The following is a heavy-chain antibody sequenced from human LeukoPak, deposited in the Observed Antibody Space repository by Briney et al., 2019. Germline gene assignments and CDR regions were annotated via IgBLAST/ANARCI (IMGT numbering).Heavy chain of an antibody. CDR3: ARESDHSNYPGTFDH. J-gene: IGHJ4*02. CDR2: IKHDGSEK. CDR1: GFTFSRYW. Sequence: GGSLRLSCAASGFTFSRYWMSWVRQAPGKRLEWVANIKHDGSEKYYVDSVKGRFTISRDNAKNPLSLQMNSLRVEDTALYYCARESDHSNYPGTFDHWGPGTLVAVSS. V-gene: IGHV3-7*01. D-gene: IGHD4-11*01.